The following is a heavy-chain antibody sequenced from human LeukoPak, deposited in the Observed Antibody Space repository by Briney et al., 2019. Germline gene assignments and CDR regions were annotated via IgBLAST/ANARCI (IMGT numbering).Heavy chain of an antibody. CDR1: GGSISSGGYY. Sequence: PSETLSLTCTVSGGSISSGGYYWSWIRQHPGKGLEWIGYIYYSGSTYYNPSLKSRVTISVDTSKNQFSLKLSSVTAADTAVYYCAKTSDYGGRGYFDYWGQGTLVTVSS. J-gene: IGHJ4*02. CDR3: AKTSDYGGRGYFDY. D-gene: IGHD4-23*01. CDR2: IYYSGST. V-gene: IGHV4-31*03.